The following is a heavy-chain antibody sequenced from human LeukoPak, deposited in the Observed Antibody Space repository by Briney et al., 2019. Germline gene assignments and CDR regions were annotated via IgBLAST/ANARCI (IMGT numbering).Heavy chain of an antibody. V-gene: IGHV1-69*06. J-gene: IGHJ4*02. CDR2: IIPIFGTA. Sequence: GASVKVSCKASGGTFSSYAISWVRQAPGQGLEWMGGIIPIFGTANYAQKFQGRVTITADKPTSTAYMELSSLRSEDTAVYYCASPLAVGYCSGGSCYGNWGQGTLVTVSS. CDR1: GGTFSSYA. D-gene: IGHD2-15*01. CDR3: ASPLAVGYCSGGSCYGN.